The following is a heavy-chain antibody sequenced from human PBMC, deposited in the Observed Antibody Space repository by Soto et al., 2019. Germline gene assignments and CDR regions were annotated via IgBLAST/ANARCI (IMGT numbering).Heavy chain of an antibody. Sequence: QPGGSLRLSCAASGFTFSSYWMSWVRQAPGKGLEWVANIKQDGSEKYYVDSVKGRFTISRDNAKNSLYLQMNSLRAEDTAVYYCARVGELELRVEDYWGQGTLVTVSS. CDR3: ARVGELELRVEDY. J-gene: IGHJ4*02. V-gene: IGHV3-7*03. CDR2: IKQDGSEK. CDR1: GFTFSSYW. D-gene: IGHD1-7*01.